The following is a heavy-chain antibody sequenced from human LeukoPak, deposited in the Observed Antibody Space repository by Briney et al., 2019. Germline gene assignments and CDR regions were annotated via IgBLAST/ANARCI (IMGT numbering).Heavy chain of an antibody. CDR2: ISSSSYI. J-gene: IGHJ6*03. CDR3: ARDPGWELPLGHYYMDV. V-gene: IGHV3-21*01. Sequence: GGSLRLSCAASGFTFSSYSMNWVRQAPGKGLEWVSSISSSSYIYYADSVKGRFTISRDNAKNSLYLQMNSLRAEDTAVYYCARDPGWELPLGHYYMDVWGKGTTVTVSS. CDR1: GFTFSSYS. D-gene: IGHD1-26*01.